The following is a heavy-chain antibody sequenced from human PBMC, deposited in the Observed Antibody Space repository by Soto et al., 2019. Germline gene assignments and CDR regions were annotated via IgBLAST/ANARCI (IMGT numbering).Heavy chain of an antibody. V-gene: IGHV5-10-1*01. D-gene: IGHD5-18*01. CDR2: IDPSDSYT. J-gene: IGHJ6*02. CDR1: GYSFTSYW. Sequence: GESLKISCKGSGYSFTSYWISWVRQMPGKGLEWMGRIDPSDSYTNYSPSFQGHVTISADKSISTAYLQWSSLKASDTAMYYCARQGYSYGYVSYYYYYGMDVWGQGTTVTVSS. CDR3: ARQGYSYGYVSYYYYYGMDV.